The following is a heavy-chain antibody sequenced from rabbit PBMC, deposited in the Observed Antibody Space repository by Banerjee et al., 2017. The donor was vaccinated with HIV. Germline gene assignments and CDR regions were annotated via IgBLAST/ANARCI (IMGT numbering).Heavy chain of an antibody. V-gene: IGHV1S40*01. CDR1: GFSFSINYY. CDR2: IYTNSGNT. Sequence: QSLEESGGDLVKPGASLTLTCTASGFSFSINYYMCWVRQAPGKGLELIACIYTNSGNTYYASWAKGRFTISKTSSTTVTLQMTSLTAADTATYFCASYPLIPVNNLWGPGTLVTVS. D-gene: IGHD7-1*01. J-gene: IGHJ4*01. CDR3: ASYPLIPVNNL.